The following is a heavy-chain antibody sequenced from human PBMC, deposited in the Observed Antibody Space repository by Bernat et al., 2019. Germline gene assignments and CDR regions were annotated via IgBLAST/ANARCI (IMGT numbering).Heavy chain of an antibody. CDR1: GSTFSSYS. CDR3: ARALGIYYYYYYMDV. V-gene: IGHV3-30*01. D-gene: IGHD2-15*01. Sequence: QVQLLESGGGVVQPGTSLRLSCAASGSTFSSYSMHWVRQAPGKGLEWVALMSYDGSNKYYADSLKGRFTISRDNSKNTLYLQMNSLRVEDTAVYYCARALGIYYYYYYMDVWGKGTTVTVSS. CDR2: MSYDGSNK. J-gene: IGHJ6*03.